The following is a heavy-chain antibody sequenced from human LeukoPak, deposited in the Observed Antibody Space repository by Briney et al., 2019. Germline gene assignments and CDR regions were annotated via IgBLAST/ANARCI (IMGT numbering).Heavy chain of an antibody. D-gene: IGHD1-26*01. CDR1: GASISGSGYY. J-gene: IGHJ4*02. CDR2: IYYTGNT. CDR3: VKSGGYGLIDY. V-gene: IGHV4-39*01. Sequence: SETLSLTCAVSGASISGSGYYLGWICQSPGKGLEWIGNIYYTGNTYYNASLQSRVTISIDTSENQFSLRLNSVTAADTAMYYCVKSGGYGLIDYWGPGTLVTVSS.